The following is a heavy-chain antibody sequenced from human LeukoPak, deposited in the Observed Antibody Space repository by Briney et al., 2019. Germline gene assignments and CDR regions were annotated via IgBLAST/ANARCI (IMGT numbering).Heavy chain of an antibody. CDR3: ARDRDSYYYDSSGLGDY. CDR2: IWYDGSNK. J-gene: IGHJ4*02. Sequence: GGSLRLSCAASGFTFSSYAMSWVRQAPGKGLEWVAVIWYDGSNKYYADSVKGRFTISRDNSKNTLYLQMNSLRAEDTAVYYCARDRDSYYYDSSGLGDYWGQGTLVTVSS. D-gene: IGHD3-22*01. CDR1: GFTFSSYA. V-gene: IGHV3-33*08.